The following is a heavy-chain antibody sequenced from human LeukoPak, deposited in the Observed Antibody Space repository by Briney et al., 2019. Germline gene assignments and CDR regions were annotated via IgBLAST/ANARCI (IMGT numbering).Heavy chain of an antibody. D-gene: IGHD6-6*01. V-gene: IGHV1-2*02. CDR3: ARGRGYSSSSPFDY. CDR2: INPNSGGT. Sequence: ASVKVSCKASGYTFTGYYMHWVRQAPGQGLEWMGWINPNSGGTNYAQKFQGRVTMTRDTSISTAYMELSRLRSDDTAVYYCARGRGYSSSSPFDYWGQGTLVTVSS. CDR1: GYTFTGYY. J-gene: IGHJ4*02.